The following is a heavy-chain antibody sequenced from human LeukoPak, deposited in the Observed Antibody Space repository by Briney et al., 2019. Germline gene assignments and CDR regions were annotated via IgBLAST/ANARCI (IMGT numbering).Heavy chain of an antibody. CDR2: IIPIFGTA. D-gene: IGHD5-18*01. CDR1: GGTFSSYA. J-gene: IGHJ6*03. CDR3: ARDQRYSYGHYYYYYMDV. Sequence: SVEVSCKASGGTFSSYAISWVRQAPGQGLEWMGRIIPIFGTANYAQKFQGRVTITTDESTSTAYMELSSLRSEDTAVYYCARDQRYSYGHYYYYYMDVWGKGTTVTVSS. V-gene: IGHV1-69*05.